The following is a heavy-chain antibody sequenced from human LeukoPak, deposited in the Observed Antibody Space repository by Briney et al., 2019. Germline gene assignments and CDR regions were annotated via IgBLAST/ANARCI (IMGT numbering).Heavy chain of an antibody. J-gene: IGHJ3*02. CDR1: GFTFNNYG. V-gene: IGHV3-23*01. D-gene: IGHD2-15*01. Sequence: PGGSLRLSCAASGFTFNNYGMDWVRQAPGKGLEWVSLITGSGSSTFYADSVKGRFTISRDNSKNTLYLEMNGLRAEDTAMYYCAKNRYSSGNTCFKDAFDIWGQGTMVTVSS. CDR2: ITGSGSST. CDR3: AKNRYSSGNTCFKDAFDI.